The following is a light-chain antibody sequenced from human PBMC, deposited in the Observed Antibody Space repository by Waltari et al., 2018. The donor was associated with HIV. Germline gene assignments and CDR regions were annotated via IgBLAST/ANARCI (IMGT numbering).Light chain of an antibody. Sequence: QSVLTHPPPVSGAPGQRVTISCFGKTSNIGAGYVVHWYQHLQVRAPKVLINGNSNRPSEVPDRFSGSKSGTSASLAITGLQAEDEADYYCQSYDSTLTGWVFGGVTILTVL. CDR1: TSNIGAGYV. CDR3: QSYDSTLTGWV. V-gene: IGLV1-40*01. CDR2: GNS. J-gene: IGLJ3*02.